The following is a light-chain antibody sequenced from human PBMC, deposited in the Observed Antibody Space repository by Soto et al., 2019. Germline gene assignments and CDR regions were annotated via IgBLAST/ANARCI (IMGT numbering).Light chain of an antibody. CDR3: QQYGSSQYT. CDR2: GGS. CDR1: QSVSSSY. J-gene: IGKJ2*01. Sequence: IVLTQSPGTLSLSPGERATLSCRASQSVSSSYLAWYQQKPGQSPRLVIYGGSIRAIGIPARFSGSGSGTDFTLTISRLEPEDFAIYYCQQYGSSQYTFGQGTKVEVK. V-gene: IGKV3-20*01.